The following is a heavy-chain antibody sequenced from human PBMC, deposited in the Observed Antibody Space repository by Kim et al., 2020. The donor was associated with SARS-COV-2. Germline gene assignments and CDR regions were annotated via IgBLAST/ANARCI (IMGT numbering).Heavy chain of an antibody. Sequence: ASVKVSCKASGYTFTSYGISWVRQAPGQGLEWMGWISAYNGNTNYAQKLQGRVTMTTDTSTSTAYMELRSLRSDDTAVYYCARDRKPTGTTVQGYWGQGTLVTVSS. CDR2: ISAYNGNT. CDR1: GYTFTSYG. CDR3: ARDRKPTGTTVQGY. D-gene: IGHD1-1*01. J-gene: IGHJ4*02. V-gene: IGHV1-18*01.